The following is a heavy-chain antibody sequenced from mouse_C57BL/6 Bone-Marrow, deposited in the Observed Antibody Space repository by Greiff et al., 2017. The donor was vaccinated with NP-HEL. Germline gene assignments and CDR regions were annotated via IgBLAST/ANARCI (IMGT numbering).Heavy chain of an antibody. V-gene: IGHV2-2*01. CDR3: ARKDYGSSYSFDV. Sequence: VQLQQSGPGLVQPSQSLSITCTVSGFSLTSYGVHWVRQSPGKGLEWLGVIWSGGSTDYNAAFISRLSISKDNSKSQVFFKMNSLQADDTAIYYCARKDYGSSYSFDVWGTGTTVTVSS. J-gene: IGHJ1*03. CDR1: GFSLTSYG. CDR2: IWSGGST. D-gene: IGHD1-1*01.